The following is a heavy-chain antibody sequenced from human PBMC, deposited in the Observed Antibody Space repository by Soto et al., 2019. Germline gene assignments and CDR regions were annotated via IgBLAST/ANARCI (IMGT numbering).Heavy chain of an antibody. V-gene: IGHV3-33*01. CDR1: GFTFTSYG. Sequence: QVQLVESGGGVVQPGRSLRLSCVASGFTFTSYGMHWVRQAPGKGLEWVAVMWYDGNNKYYADSVKGRFTISRDNSKNTMYLQMNSLRNEDTAVYFCARDLWRFRKGGQDRDYWGQGTLVTVSS. J-gene: IGHJ4*02. CDR2: MWYDGNNK. D-gene: IGHD3-10*01. CDR3: ARDLWRFRKGGQDRDY.